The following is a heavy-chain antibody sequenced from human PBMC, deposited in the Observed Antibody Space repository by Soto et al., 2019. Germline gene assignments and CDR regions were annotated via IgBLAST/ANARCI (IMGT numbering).Heavy chain of an antibody. CDR1: GYTFTSYY. CDR2: INPSGGTT. J-gene: IGHJ4*02. V-gene: IGHV1-46*01. CDR3: ASGLYSSTWYYFDY. Sequence: QVQLVQSGAEVKKPGASVKVSCKASGYTFTSYYIHWVRQAPGQGLEWKGLINPSGGTTTYAQKFQGRVTMSRDTSTSTVYMELSSLRSEDTAIYYCASGLYSSTWYYFDYWGQGTLVTVSS. D-gene: IGHD6-13*01.